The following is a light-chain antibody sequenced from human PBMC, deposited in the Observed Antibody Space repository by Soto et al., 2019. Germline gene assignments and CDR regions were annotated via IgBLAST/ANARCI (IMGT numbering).Light chain of an antibody. Sequence: QSALTQPPSASGSPGQSVTISCTGTSSDVGGYNYVSWYQQHPGKAPKLMIYKVSKRPSGVPDRFSGSKSGSTASLTVSGLQAEYEADYYCSSYAGSNNLVFGGGTTLTVL. J-gene: IGLJ2*01. V-gene: IGLV2-8*01. CDR2: KVS. CDR3: SSYAGSNNLV. CDR1: SSDVGGYNY.